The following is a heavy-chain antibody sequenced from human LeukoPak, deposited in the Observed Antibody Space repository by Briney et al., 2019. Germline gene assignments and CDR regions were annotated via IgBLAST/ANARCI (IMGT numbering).Heavy chain of an antibody. J-gene: IGHJ3*02. CDR2: ILKNGDT. CDR3: ARDRFGERTFEK. Sequence: GGSLRLSCAASGFAFSGFDMLWVRQSPRKGLEWVARILKNGDTDYGASVEGRFTISRENAKSCVYLQMNSLRDGDTAVYYCARDRFGERTFEKWGQGTMVTVSS. V-gene: IGHV3-13*01. D-gene: IGHD3-10*01. CDR1: GFAFSGFD.